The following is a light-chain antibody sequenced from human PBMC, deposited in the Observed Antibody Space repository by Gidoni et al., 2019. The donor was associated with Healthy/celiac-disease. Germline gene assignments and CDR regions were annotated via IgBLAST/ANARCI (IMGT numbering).Light chain of an antibody. CDR3: AAWDDSLNGPV. V-gene: IGLV1-44*01. CDR2: SNN. Sequence: QSVLTQPPSASGTPGQRVTISCSGSSSNIGSNTVNWYQQLPGTAPKLLLYSNNQRPSGVPDRFSGSKSGTSASLAISGLQSEDEADYYCAAWDDSLNGPVFGGGTKLTGL. J-gene: IGLJ2*01. CDR1: SSNIGSNT.